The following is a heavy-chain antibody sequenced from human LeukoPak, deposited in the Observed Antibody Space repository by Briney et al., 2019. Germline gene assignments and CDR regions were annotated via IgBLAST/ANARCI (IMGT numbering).Heavy chain of an antibody. D-gene: IGHD3-3*01. CDR3: AREGGFYRPLDY. Sequence: GSLRLSCAASGFTVSSNYMHWVRQPPGKGLEWIGEVHLDGSTNYNPSLESRLTMSVDVSENQVSLKLTSVTAADTAVYYCAREGGFYRPLDYSGQGTLVTVSS. V-gene: IGHV4-4*02. CDR1: GFTVSSNY. J-gene: IGHJ4*02. CDR2: VHLDGST.